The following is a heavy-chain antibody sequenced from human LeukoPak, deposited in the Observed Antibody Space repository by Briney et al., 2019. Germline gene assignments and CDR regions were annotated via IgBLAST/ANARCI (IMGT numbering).Heavy chain of an antibody. CDR2: IYYSGTT. V-gene: IGHV4-39*01. CDR3: ARLDYYDTKYYFDF. D-gene: IGHD3-22*01. J-gene: IGHJ4*02. CDR1: GGSVSTSLYC. Sequence: MASETLSLTCTVSGGSVSTSLYCWGWIRQPPGKGLEWIGSIYYSGTTYYNPSLRSRVTISVDTSKNQFSLKLRSVTTADTAVYYCARLDYYDTKYYFDFWGQGTLVTVSS.